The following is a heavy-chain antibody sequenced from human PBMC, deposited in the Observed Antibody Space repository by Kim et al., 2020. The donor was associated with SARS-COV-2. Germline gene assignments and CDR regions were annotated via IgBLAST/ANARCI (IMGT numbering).Heavy chain of an antibody. CDR2: IHSDGSNT. J-gene: IGHJ4*02. D-gene: IGHD3-3*01. V-gene: IGHV3-74*01. Sequence: GGSLRLSCVASGFTFSSYWMHWVRQAPGKGLEWVSHIHSDGSNTQYADSVKGRFTISRDNAENTRYLQMNSLRAEDTAVYYCIKGYEMEWLGVDYWGQGTLVTVSS. CDR3: IKGYEMEWLGVDY. CDR1: GFTFSSYW.